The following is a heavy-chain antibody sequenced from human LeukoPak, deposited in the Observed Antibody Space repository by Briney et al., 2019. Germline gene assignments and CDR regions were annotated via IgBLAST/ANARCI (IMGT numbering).Heavy chain of an antibody. J-gene: IGHJ4*02. CDR3: TRDQTPYY. CDR1: GFTFGDYA. Sequence: PGGSLRLSCAASGFTFGDYAMTWVRQAPGKGLEWVGFIASETYGGTAEYAASVKGRFTISRDDSKSIAYLQMNSLKTEDTAVYYCTRDQTPYYWGQGTLVTVSS. V-gene: IGHV3-49*04. CDR2: IASETYGGTA.